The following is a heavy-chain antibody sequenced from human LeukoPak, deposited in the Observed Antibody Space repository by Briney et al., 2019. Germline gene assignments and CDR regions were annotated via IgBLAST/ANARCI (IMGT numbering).Heavy chain of an antibody. CDR3: ARLASGWYRVDY. J-gene: IGHJ4*02. D-gene: IGHD6-19*01. Sequence: GGSLRLSCAASGFTFTSYWMNWVRQAPGKGLEWVANIKQDGSEKNYVDSVKGRFTISRDNAKNSLYLQINSVRAEDTAVYYCARLASGWYRVDYWGQGTLVTVSS. CDR1: GFTFTSYW. CDR2: IKQDGSEK. V-gene: IGHV3-7*01.